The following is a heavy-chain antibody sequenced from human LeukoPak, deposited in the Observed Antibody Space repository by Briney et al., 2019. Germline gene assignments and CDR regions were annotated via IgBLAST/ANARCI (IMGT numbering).Heavy chain of an antibody. CDR2: MNQDGSAR. Sequence: GGSLRLSCATSGFTFRSYWMSWVRQAPGKGLEWVANMNQDGSARYYVDSVKGRFTISRDNAKNTMYLQMNSLRAEDAAVYYCTREGLDPWGQGTLVTVSS. CDR3: TREGLDP. J-gene: IGHJ5*02. V-gene: IGHV3-7*01. CDR1: GFTFRSYW. D-gene: IGHD2-21*01.